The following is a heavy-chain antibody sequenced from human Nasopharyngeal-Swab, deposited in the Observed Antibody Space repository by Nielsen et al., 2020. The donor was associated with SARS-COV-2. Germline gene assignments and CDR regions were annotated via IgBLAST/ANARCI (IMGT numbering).Heavy chain of an antibody. D-gene: IGHD4-23*01. Sequence: GSLRLSYTVSGGSISSYYWSWIRQPPGKGPEWIGYIYYSGSTNYNPSLKSRVTISVDTSKNQFSLKLSSVTAADTAVYYCARGAPMVVTSTYDYWGQGTLVTVSS. CDR3: ARGAPMVVTSTYDY. CDR1: GGSISSYY. CDR2: IYYSGST. V-gene: IGHV4-59*01. J-gene: IGHJ4*02.